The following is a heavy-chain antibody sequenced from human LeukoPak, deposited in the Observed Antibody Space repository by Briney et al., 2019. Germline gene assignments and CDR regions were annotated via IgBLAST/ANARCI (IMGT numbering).Heavy chain of an antibody. D-gene: IGHD6-19*01. J-gene: IGHJ4*02. CDR2: ISSDGGST. CDR3: ARDLGGWYDY. Sequence: GGSLRLSCAASGFSFSSYAMHWVRQAPGKGLEYVSGISSDGGSTYYANSVKGRFTISRDNSKNTLYLQMGSLRDEDMVVYYCARDLGGWYDYWGQGTLVTVSS. CDR1: GFSFSSYA. V-gene: IGHV3-64*01.